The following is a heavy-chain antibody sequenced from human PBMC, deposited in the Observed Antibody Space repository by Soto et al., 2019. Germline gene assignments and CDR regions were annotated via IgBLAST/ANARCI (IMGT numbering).Heavy chain of an antibody. Sequence: SVKVSCKASGFTFTSSAMQWVRQARGQRLEWIGWIVVGSGNTNYAQKFQERVTITRDMSTSTAYMELSSLRSEDTAVYYCAAAYYYDSSGYYYYYYGMDVWGQGTTVTVSS. J-gene: IGHJ6*02. CDR1: GFTFTSSA. CDR2: IVVGSGNT. D-gene: IGHD3-22*01. CDR3: AAAYYYDSSGYYYYYYGMDV. V-gene: IGHV1-58*02.